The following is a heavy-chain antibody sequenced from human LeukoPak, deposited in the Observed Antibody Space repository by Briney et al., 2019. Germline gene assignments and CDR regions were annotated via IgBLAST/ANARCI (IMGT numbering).Heavy chain of an antibody. CDR3: ARLGIFCSSTSCYTSNWFDP. CDR1: GYSFTSYW. V-gene: IGHV5-51*01. CDR2: IYPGDSDT. Sequence: GESLKISCKGSGYSFTSYWIGWARQMPGKGLEWMGIIYPGDSDTRYSPSFQGQVTISADKSISTAYLQWSSLKASDTAMYYCARLGIFCSSTSCYTSNWFDPWGQGTLVTVSS. D-gene: IGHD2-2*02. J-gene: IGHJ5*02.